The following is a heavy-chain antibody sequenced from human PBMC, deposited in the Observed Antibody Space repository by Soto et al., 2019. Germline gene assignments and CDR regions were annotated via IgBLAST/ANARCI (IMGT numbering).Heavy chain of an antibody. D-gene: IGHD6-19*01. J-gene: IGHJ5*02. CDR1: GFSLSTSGVG. V-gene: IGHV2-5*02. CDR3: AHRPILVAGTRGFDWFDP. Sequence: QITLKESGPTLVKPTQTLTLTCTFSGFSLSTSGVGVGWIRQPPGKALEWLAFIYWDDDQRYSPSLKSRLTITKYTSTNQLVLTTTNMDPVDTATYYCAHRPILVAGTRGFDWFDPWGQGTLVTVSS. CDR2: IYWDDDQ.